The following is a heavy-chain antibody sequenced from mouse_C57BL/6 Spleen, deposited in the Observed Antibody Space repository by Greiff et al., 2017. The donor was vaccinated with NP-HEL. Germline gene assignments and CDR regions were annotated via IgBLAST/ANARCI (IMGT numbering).Heavy chain of an antibody. V-gene: IGHV5-17*01. Sequence: EVKLVESGGGLVKPGGSLKLSCAASGFTFSDYGMHWVRQAPEKGLEWVAYISSGSSTIYYADTVKGRFTISRDNAKNTLFLQMTSLRSEDTAMYYCAREEDYYAMDYWGQRTSVTVSS. CDR2: ISSGSSTI. J-gene: IGHJ4*01. CDR3: AREEDYYAMDY. CDR1: GFTFSDYG.